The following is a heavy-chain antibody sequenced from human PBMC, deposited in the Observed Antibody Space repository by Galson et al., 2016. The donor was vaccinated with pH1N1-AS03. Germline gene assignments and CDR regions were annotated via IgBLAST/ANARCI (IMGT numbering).Heavy chain of an antibody. CDR3: ARWER. CDR2: INIAGSAK. CDR1: GFTFSDYW. J-gene: IGHJ4*02. Sequence: SLRLSCAASGFTFSDYWMSWVRQAPGKGPEWVANINIAGSAKYYVDSVKGRCTISRDNAKNSLYRQINNLRAEDTAMYYCARWERWGQGTLVTVSS. V-gene: IGHV3-7*03. D-gene: IGHD1-1*01.